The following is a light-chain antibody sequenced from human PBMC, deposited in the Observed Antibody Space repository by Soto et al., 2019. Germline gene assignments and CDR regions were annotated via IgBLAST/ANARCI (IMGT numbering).Light chain of an antibody. CDR3: GSWDSSLSAYV. V-gene: IGLV1-51*01. Sequence: QSVLTQPPSVSAAPGQKVTISCSGSSSNIGGNSVSWYQQLPGTAPKLLIYDDNKRPSGIPDRFSGSKSGTSAALGITGFQTGDEADYYCGSWDSSLSAYVFGTGTKSPS. J-gene: IGLJ1*01. CDR1: SSNIGGNS. CDR2: DDN.